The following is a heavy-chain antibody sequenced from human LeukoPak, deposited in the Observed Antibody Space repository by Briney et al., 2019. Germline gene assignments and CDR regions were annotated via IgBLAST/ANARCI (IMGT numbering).Heavy chain of an antibody. Sequence: GGSLRLSCAVSGFTFSGSAMHWVRQASGKGLEWVGRIRSKANGYATAYAASVKGKFTISRDDSKNTAYLQMNSLKAEDTAVYYCTRSTSDSSSSRFDYWGQGTLVTVSS. J-gene: IGHJ4*02. CDR3: TRSTSDSSSSRFDY. V-gene: IGHV3-73*01. CDR1: GFTFSGSA. D-gene: IGHD3-22*01. CDR2: IRSKANGYAT.